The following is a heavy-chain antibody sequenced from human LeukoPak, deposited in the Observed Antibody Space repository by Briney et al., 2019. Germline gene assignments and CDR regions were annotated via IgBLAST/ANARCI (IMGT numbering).Heavy chain of an antibody. J-gene: IGHJ5*02. CDR2: MNPNSGNT. CDR3: ARALDRSYYYVYLS. Sequence: ASVKVSCKASGYTFTDFDINWVRQAPGRGLAWMGWMNPNSGNTVYAQKFQGRVTMTRDTSINTGRMELTSLTSEDTAVYYCARALDRSYYYVYLSWGQGTVISVSS. CDR1: GYTFTDFD. V-gene: IGHV1-8*01. D-gene: IGHD3-16*01.